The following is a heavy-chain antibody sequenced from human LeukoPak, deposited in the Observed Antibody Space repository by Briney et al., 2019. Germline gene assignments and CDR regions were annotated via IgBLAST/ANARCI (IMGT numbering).Heavy chain of an antibody. D-gene: IGHD3-22*01. CDR2: FDPEDGET. CDR1: GYTLTELS. J-gene: IGHJ4*02. Sequence: ASVKVSCKVSGYTLTELSMHWVQQAPGKGLEWMGGFDPEDGETIYAQKFQGRVTMTEDTSTDTAYMELSSLRSEDTAVYYCATPYYYDSSGYKTWPDYWGQGTLVTVSS. V-gene: IGHV1-24*01. CDR3: ATPYYYDSSGYKTWPDY.